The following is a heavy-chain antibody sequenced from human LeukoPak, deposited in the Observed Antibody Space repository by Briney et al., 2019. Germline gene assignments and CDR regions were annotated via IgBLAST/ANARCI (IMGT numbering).Heavy chain of an antibody. CDR1: GFTFSSYS. D-gene: IGHD3-3*01. Sequence: GSLRLSCAASGFTFSSYSMNWVRQAPGKGLEWIGYIYYSGSTNYNPSLKSRVTISVDTSKNQFSLKLSSVTAADTAVYYCARAHQSYYDFWSGYPSPYYFDYWGQGTLVTVSS. J-gene: IGHJ4*02. CDR2: IYYSGST. V-gene: IGHV4-59*01. CDR3: ARAHQSYYDFWSGYPSPYYFDY.